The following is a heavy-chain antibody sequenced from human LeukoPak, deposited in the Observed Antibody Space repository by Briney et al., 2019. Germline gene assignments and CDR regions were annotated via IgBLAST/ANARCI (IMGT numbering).Heavy chain of an antibody. CDR3: ARDPRYWMDTARD. CDR2: ISYDGSNK. CDR1: GFTFSSYG. J-gene: IGHJ4*02. V-gene: IGHV3-30*03. Sequence: GGSLRLSCAASGFTFSSYGMHWVRQAPGKGLEWVAVISYDGSNKYYADSVKGRFTISRDNSKNTLYLQMNSLRAEDTAVYYCARDPRYWMDTARDWGQGTLVTVSS. D-gene: IGHD5-18*01.